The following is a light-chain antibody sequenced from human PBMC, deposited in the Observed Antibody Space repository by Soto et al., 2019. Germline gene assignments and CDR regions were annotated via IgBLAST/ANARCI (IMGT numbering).Light chain of an antibody. CDR2: EVS. J-gene: IGLJ3*02. Sequence: QSVLTQPASVSGSPGQSITISCAGTSSDVGAYSYVSWYQQYPGKAPKLLIYEVSNRPSGVSNRFSGSKSGNTASLTISGLQAEDEADYYCSSYTSSSTRVFGGGTKLTVL. CDR1: SSDVGAYSY. CDR3: SSYTSSSTRV. V-gene: IGLV2-14*03.